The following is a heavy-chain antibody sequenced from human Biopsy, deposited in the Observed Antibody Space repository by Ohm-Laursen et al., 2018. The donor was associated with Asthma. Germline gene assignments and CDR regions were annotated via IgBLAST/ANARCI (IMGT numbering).Heavy chain of an antibody. D-gene: IGHD3-9*01. Sequence: SSVKVSCKASGYTFTSYGISWVRQAPGQGLEWMGWISAYNGNTNYAQKLQGRVTVTTDTSTSTAYMELRSLRSDDTAVYYCAREAYDILTGYYGGGGMDVWGQGTTVTVSS. J-gene: IGHJ6*02. V-gene: IGHV1-18*04. CDR3: AREAYDILTGYYGGGGMDV. CDR1: GYTFTSYG. CDR2: ISAYNGNT.